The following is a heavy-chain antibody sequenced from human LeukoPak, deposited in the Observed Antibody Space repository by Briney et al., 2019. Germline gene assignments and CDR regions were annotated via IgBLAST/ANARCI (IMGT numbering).Heavy chain of an antibody. CDR1: GFTFSSYW. CDR2: IKQDGSEK. Sequence: GGSLRLSCAATGFTFSSYWMSWVRQAPGEGLEWVANIKQDGSEKYYVDSVKGRFTISRDNAKNSLYLQMNSLRAEDTAVYYCARDEVVVAASGAFDIWGQGTMVTVSS. J-gene: IGHJ3*02. D-gene: IGHD2-15*01. CDR3: ARDEVVVAASGAFDI. V-gene: IGHV3-7*01.